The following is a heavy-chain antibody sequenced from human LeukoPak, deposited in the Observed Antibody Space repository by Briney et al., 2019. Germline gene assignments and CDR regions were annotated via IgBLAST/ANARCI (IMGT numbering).Heavy chain of an antibody. D-gene: IGHD4-17*01. V-gene: IGHV4-39*07. CDR2: IYYSGST. J-gene: IGHJ5*02. Sequence: SETLSLTCTVSGGSISSSSYYWGWIRQPPGKGLEWIGSIYYSGSTYYNPSLKSRVTISVDTSKNQFSLKLSSVTAADTAVYYCARGTVTTGNWYDPWGQGTLVTVSS. CDR3: ARGTVTTGNWYDP. CDR1: GGSISSSSYY.